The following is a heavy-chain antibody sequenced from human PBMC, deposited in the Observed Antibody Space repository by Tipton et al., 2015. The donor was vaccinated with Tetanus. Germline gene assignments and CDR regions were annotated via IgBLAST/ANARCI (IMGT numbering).Heavy chain of an antibody. J-gene: IGHJ3*02. D-gene: IGHD3-10*01. CDR2: IYYSGST. V-gene: IGHV4-4*08. CDR1: GGSISGYY. Sequence: TLSLTCTVSGGSISGYYWSWIRQHPGKGLEWIGYIYYSGSTYYNPSLKSRVTISGDTSKNQFSLKLSSVTAADTAVYYCAREAGYYGLNAFDIWGQGTMVTVSS. CDR3: AREAGYYGLNAFDI.